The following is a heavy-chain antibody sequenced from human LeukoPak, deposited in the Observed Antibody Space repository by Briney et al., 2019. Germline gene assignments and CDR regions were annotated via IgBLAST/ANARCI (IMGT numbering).Heavy chain of an antibody. J-gene: IGHJ4*02. CDR1: GYTFTSYG. CDR3: ARDPLTGTYYDFWSGYPNYFDY. V-gene: IGHV1-18*01. CDR2: ISAYNGNT. Sequence: ASVKVSCKASGYTFTSYGISWVRQAPGQGLEWMGWISAYNGNTNYAQKLQGRVTMTTDTSTSTAYMELRSLRSDDTAVYYCARDPLTGTYYDFWSGYPNYFDYWGQGTLVTVSS. D-gene: IGHD3-3*01.